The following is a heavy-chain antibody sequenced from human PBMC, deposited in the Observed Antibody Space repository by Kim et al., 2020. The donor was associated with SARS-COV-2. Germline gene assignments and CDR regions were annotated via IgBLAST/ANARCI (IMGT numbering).Heavy chain of an antibody. V-gene: IGHV7-4-1*02. J-gene: IGHJ5*02. CDR3: ARDLGPLSSGWYGDWFDP. D-gene: IGHD6-19*01. Sequence: ASVKVSCKASGYTFTNYAMNWLRQAPGQGLEWMGWINTKTGNPTYARGLTGRFVFSLDASVSTAYLQISSLKAEDTAVYYCARDLGPLSSGWYGDWFDPWGQGTLVIVSS. CDR2: INTKTGNP. CDR1: GYTFTNYA.